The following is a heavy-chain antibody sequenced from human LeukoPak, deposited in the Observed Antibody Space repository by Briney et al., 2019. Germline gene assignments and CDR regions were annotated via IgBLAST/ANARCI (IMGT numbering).Heavy chain of an antibody. Sequence: SETLSLTCTVSGGSISSGSYYWSWIRQPAGKGLEWIGRIYTSGSTNYNPSLKSRVTISVGTSKNQFSLKLSSVTAADTAVYYCAREGAAAGPGDYWYFDLWGRGTLDTVSS. D-gene: IGHD6-13*01. CDR1: GGSISSGSYY. CDR3: AREGAAAGPGDYWYFDL. V-gene: IGHV4-61*02. J-gene: IGHJ2*01. CDR2: IYTSGST.